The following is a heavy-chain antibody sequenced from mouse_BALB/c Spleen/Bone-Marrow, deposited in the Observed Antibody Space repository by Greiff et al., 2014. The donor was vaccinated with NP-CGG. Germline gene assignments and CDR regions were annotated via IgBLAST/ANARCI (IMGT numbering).Heavy chain of an antibody. J-gene: IGHJ2*01. D-gene: IGHD1-1*01. V-gene: IGHV14-3*02. CDR3: TRYYYGISHFDY. Sequence: VQLKQSGAELVKPGASVKLSCTASGFNIKDTYMHWVKQRPEQGLEWIGRIDPANGNTKYNQKFQGKATITAESSSNTAYLQLNSLTSEYNAVNYCTRYYYGISHFDYWGQGTTRTVSS. CDR1: GFNIKDTY. CDR2: IDPANGNT.